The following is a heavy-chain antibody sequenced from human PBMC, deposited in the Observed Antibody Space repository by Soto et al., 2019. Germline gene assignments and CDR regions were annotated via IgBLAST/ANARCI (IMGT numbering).Heavy chain of an antibody. J-gene: IGHJ3*01. CDR2: IYSSGST. D-gene: IGHD3-22*01. CDR1: GFTFSSND. Sequence: EVQLVESGGGLIQPGGSLRLSCAASGFTFSSNDMNWVRQAPGKGLEWVSLIYSSGSTYYADSVKGRFTISRDNSKNTLYLQMSSLRAEDTAVDDCATRPLLPGDPWGQGTMVTVSS. V-gene: IGHV3-53*01. CDR3: ATRPLLPGDP.